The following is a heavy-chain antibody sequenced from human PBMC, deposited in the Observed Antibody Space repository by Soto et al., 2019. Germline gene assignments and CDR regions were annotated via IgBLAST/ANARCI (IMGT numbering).Heavy chain of an antibody. V-gene: IGHV3-30*18. CDR1: GFTFSSFG. Sequence: QVQLVESGGGMVQPGRSLRLSCAASGFTFSSFGIHWVRQAPGKGLQWVAVISYDGSNKYYADSVKGRFTISRDNSKNTLYLQMNSLRAEDTAVYYCAKERDAFDIWGQGTMVTVSS. J-gene: IGHJ3*02. CDR2: ISYDGSNK. CDR3: AKERDAFDI.